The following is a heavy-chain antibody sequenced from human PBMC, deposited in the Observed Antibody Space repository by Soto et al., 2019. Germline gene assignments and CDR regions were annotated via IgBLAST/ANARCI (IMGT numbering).Heavy chain of an antibody. CDR2: INHSGST. D-gene: IGHD3-3*01. CDR1: GGSFSGYY. Sequence: SETLSLTCAVYGGSFSGYYWSWIRQPPGKGLEWIGEINHSGSTNYNPSLKSRVTISVDTSKNQFSLRLSSVTAADTAVYYCARQPPGGYDFWSGYHYGMDVWGQGTTVTVSS. V-gene: IGHV4-34*01. CDR3: ARQPPGGYDFWSGYHYGMDV. J-gene: IGHJ6*02.